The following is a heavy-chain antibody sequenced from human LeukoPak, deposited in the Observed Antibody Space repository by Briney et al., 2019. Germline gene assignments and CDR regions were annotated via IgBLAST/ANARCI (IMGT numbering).Heavy chain of an antibody. Sequence: PGGSLRLPCAASGFTFSSYWMSWVRQAPGKGLEWVANIKQDGSEKYYVDSVKGRFTISRDNAKNSLYLQMNSLRAEDTAVYYCARARRYLGYCSGGSCYGYFDYWGQGTLVTVSS. V-gene: IGHV3-7*01. CDR2: IKQDGSEK. CDR3: ARARRYLGYCSGGSCYGYFDY. CDR1: GFTFSSYW. D-gene: IGHD2-15*01. J-gene: IGHJ4*02.